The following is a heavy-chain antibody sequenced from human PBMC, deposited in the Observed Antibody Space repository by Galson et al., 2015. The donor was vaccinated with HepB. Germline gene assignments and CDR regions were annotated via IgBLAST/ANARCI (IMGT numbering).Heavy chain of an antibody. CDR1: GFSLSTSGVG. CDR2: IYWDDDK. V-gene: IGHV2-5*02. Sequence: PALVKPTQTLTLTCTFSGFSLSTSGVGVGWIRQPPGKALEWLALIYWDDDKRYSPSLKSRLTITKDTSKNQVVLTMTNMDPVDTATYYCAHIPTVDYEGWWFDPWGQGTLVTVSS. CDR3: AHIPTVDYEGWWFDP. J-gene: IGHJ5*02. D-gene: IGHD4-17*01.